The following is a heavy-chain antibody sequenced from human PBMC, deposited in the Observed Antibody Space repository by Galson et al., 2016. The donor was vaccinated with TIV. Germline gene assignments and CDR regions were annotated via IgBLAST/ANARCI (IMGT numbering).Heavy chain of an antibody. CDR2: IHPGDSDT. CDR1: GYSFTSYW. J-gene: IGHJ3*02. V-gene: IGHV5-51*01. CDR3: AKQLDFDQRVLDAFHI. Sequence: QSGAEVKKPGESLKISCKGSGYSFTSYWIAWVRQMPGKGLELMGVIHPGDSDTRYSPYFQGQASMSAYRSISTAYLRWISLKASDTAMYYCAKQLDFDQRVLDAFHIWGQGTLLTVSS. D-gene: IGHD3-9*01.